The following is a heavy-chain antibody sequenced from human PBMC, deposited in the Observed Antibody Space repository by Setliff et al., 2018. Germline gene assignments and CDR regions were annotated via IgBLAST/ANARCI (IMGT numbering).Heavy chain of an antibody. J-gene: IGHJ4*02. Sequence: QPGGSLRLSCVTSGFTLSRFWMHWVRQAPGKGLVWVSRINPDGSTTSYADSVKGRFTISRDNAKNTVYLQMNSLRAEDTAVYYCARVASGWWWFDYWGQGTLVTVSS. V-gene: IGHV3-74*01. CDR2: INPDGSTT. CDR1: GFTLSRFW. CDR3: ARVASGWWWFDY. D-gene: IGHD6-19*01.